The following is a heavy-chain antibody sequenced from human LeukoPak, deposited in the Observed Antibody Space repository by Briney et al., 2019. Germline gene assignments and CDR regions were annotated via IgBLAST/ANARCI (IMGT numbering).Heavy chain of an antibody. Sequence: QPGGSLRLSSAASGFTFSSYEMNWVRQAPGKGLEWISAISGSSSNVYYAASVRGRFTLSRENAENSLYLQLNKMRAEDTAVYYCARGFRDTAMFLDYWGQGTLVTVSS. J-gene: IGHJ4*02. V-gene: IGHV3-48*03. CDR2: ISGSSSNV. D-gene: IGHD5-18*01. CDR3: ARGFRDTAMFLDY. CDR1: GFTFSSYE.